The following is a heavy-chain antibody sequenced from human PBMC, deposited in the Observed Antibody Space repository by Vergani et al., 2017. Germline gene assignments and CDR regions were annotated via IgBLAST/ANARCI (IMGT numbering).Heavy chain of an antibody. J-gene: IGHJ6*02. CDR3: ASRDITIFGVVIIRGYYYYGMDV. CDR2: IIPIFGTA. V-gene: IGHV1-69*01. D-gene: IGHD3-3*01. Sequence: QVQLVQSGAEVKKPGSSVKVSCKASGGTFSSYAISWVRQAPGQGLEWMGVIIPIFGTANYAQKFQGRVTITADESTSTAYMELSSLRSEDTAVYYCASRDITIFGVVIIRGYYYYGMDVWGQXP. CDR1: GGTFSSYA.